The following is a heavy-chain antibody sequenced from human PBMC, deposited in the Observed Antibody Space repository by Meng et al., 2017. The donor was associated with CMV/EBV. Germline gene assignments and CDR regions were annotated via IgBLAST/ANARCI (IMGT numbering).Heavy chain of an antibody. CDR2: IWYDGSNK. CDR3: AKDQSGGSSYGFLYGMDV. D-gene: IGHD6-13*01. J-gene: IGHJ6*02. CDR1: GFTFSSYW. V-gene: IGHV3-33*06. Sequence: GGSLRLSCAASGFTFSSYWMHWVRQAPGKGLEWVAVIWYDGSNKYYADSVKGRFTISRDNSKNTLYLQMNSLRAEDTAVYYCAKDQSGGSSYGFLYGMDVWGQGTTVTVSS.